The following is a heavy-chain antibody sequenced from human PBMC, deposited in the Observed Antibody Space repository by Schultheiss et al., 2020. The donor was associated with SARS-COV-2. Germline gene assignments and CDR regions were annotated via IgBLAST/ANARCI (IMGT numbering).Heavy chain of an antibody. J-gene: IGHJ3*02. CDR1: GGTFSSYA. CDR2: INPNSGGT. Sequence: ASVKVSCKASGGTFSSYAISWVRQAPGQGLVWMGRINPNSGGTNYAQKFRGRVTMTRDTSISTAYMELSSLRSDDTAVYYCVRGYNTNWGRGTDAFDIWGQGTMVTVSS. V-gene: IGHV1-2*06. CDR3: VRGYNTNWGRGTDAFDI. D-gene: IGHD1-14*01.